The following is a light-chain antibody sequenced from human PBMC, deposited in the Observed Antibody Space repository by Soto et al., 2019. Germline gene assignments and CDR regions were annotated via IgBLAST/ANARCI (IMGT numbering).Light chain of an antibody. CDR3: QHYANLPFT. CDR1: QDIINY. CDR2: DAS. Sequence: DIQMTQSPSSLSASVGDRVTITCQASQDIINYLNWYQQKPGKVPKLLIYDASNLETGVPSRFSGSGAGTDFTFTISSLQPEDIATYFCQHYANLPFTFGPGTKVDI. V-gene: IGKV1-33*01. J-gene: IGKJ3*01.